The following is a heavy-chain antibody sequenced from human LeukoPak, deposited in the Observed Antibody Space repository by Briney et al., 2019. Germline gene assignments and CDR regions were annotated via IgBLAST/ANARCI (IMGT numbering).Heavy chain of an antibody. D-gene: IGHD3-16*02. J-gene: IGHJ5*02. V-gene: IGHV1-24*01. CDR3: ATMITFGGVIVIENWFDP. Sequence: ASVKVSCKVSGYTLTELSMHWVRQAPGKGLEWMGSFDPEDGETIYAQKFQGRVTMTEDTSTDTAYMELSSLRSEDTAVYYCATMITFGGVIVIENWFDPWGQGTLVTVSS. CDR1: GYTLTELS. CDR2: FDPEDGET.